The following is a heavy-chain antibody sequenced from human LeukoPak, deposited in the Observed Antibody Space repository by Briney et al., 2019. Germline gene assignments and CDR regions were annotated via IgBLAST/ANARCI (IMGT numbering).Heavy chain of an antibody. V-gene: IGHV3-7*04. CDR1: AFTFSSFW. CDR2: IKQDGSEK. CDR3: ARVLGLKGFDS. J-gene: IGHJ5*01. Sequence: PGGSLRLSCAASAFTFSSFWMTWVRQAPGKGLEWVANIKQDGSEKYYVDSVKGRFTISRDNAKNSVDLQMHSLRVEDTAVYYCARVLGLKGFDSWGQGTVVTVSS. D-gene: IGHD7-27*01.